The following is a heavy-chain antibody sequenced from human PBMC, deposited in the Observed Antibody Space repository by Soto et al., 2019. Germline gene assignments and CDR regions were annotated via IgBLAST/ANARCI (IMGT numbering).Heavy chain of an antibody. J-gene: IGHJ4*02. CDR3: ARDLPPVYSGGDY. CDR1: GFTFSDYW. D-gene: IGHD6-19*01. Sequence: EVQLVQSGGGLVQPGGSLRLSCVASGFTFSDYWMHWVRQAPGEGLVWVSHIDSDGGSISYADSVKGRFTISRDNAKNTLYLQMNSLRAEDSVVYYCARDLPPVYSGGDYWGQGTQVAVSS. CDR2: IDSDGGSI. V-gene: IGHV3-74*01.